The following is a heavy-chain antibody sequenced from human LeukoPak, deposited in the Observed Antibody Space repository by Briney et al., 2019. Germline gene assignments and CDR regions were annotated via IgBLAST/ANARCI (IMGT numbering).Heavy chain of an antibody. V-gene: IGHV1-69*13. Sequence: SVKVSCKASGGTFSSYAISWVRQAPGQGLEWMGGIIPIFGTANYAQKFQGRVTITADESTSTAYMELSSLRSEDTAVYYCARDRRYYYDSSSQYNWFDPWGQGTLVTVSS. J-gene: IGHJ5*02. CDR1: GGTFSSYA. CDR3: ARDRRYYYDSSSQYNWFDP. CDR2: IIPIFGTA. D-gene: IGHD3-22*01.